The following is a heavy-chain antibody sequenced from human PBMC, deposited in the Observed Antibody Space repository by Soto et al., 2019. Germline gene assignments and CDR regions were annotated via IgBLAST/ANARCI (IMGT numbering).Heavy chain of an antibody. Sequence: GGSLRLSCAVSGFTFGTYTLTWVRQTPGKGLEWVSSLSGNSDRTYYAGSVRGRFTISRDNSKNTLYLHMNSLRVEDTAVYYCATYKVGVTSNLDHWGQGTLVTVSS. D-gene: IGHD1-26*01. CDR2: LSGNSDRT. V-gene: IGHV3-23*01. CDR1: GFTFGTYT. J-gene: IGHJ4*02. CDR3: ATYKVGVTSNLDH.